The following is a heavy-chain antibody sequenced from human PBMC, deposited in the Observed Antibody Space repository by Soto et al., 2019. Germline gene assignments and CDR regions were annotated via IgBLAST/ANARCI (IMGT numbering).Heavy chain of an antibody. CDR2: IYSSGAT. J-gene: IGHJ4*02. CDR1: GGSINTYY. V-gene: IGHV4-4*07. Sequence: QVQLQESGPGLVKPSETLSLSCTVSGGSINTYYWNWIRQPAGKGLEWIGRIYSSGATNYKPPHKSRVTMSTDTSTNHFSLRLSSVTPADTAVYYCAREHKVVNDFEFWGQGILVTVSS. D-gene: IGHD2-15*01. CDR3: AREHKVVNDFEF.